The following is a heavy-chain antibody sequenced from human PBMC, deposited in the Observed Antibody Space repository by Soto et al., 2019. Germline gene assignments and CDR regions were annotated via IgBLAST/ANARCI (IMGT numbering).Heavy chain of an antibody. V-gene: IGHV4-4*07. J-gene: IGHJ5*02. CDR2: IYTSGST. D-gene: IGHD6-13*01. CDR3: AREKEYSSSPRGRFDP. CDR1: GGSISSYC. Sequence: SSETLSLTCTVSGGSISSYCWSWIRQPAGKGLEWIGRIYTSGSTNYNPSLKSRVTMSVDTSKNQFSLKLSSVTAADTAVYYCAREKEYSSSPRGRFDPWGQGTLVTVSS.